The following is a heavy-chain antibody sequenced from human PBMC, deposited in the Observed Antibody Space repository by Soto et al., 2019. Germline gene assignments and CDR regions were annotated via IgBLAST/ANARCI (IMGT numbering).Heavy chain of an antibody. CDR1: GGSISNYY. CDR3: ARERAKGYGSGWNLFDP. Sequence: QVQLQESGPGLVKPSETLSLMCTVSGGSISNYYWSWIRQSPGKGLEWIGYIHYSGSTNYNPSFESRVTISVDTSKNQFSLRLISLTAADTAFYYCARERAKGYGSGWNLFDPWGQGTLVTVSS. CDR2: IHYSGST. J-gene: IGHJ5*02. V-gene: IGHV4-59*01. D-gene: IGHD6-19*01.